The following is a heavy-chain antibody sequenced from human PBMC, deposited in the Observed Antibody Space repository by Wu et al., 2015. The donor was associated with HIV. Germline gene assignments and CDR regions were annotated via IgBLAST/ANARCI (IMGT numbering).Heavy chain of an antibody. CDR1: GYSFTTYD. D-gene: IGHD3-22*01. J-gene: IGHJ3*02. V-gene: IGHV1-18*01. CDR2: ISAYNGNT. CDR3: ARDFGRSGYYFDAFDI. Sequence: QVQLVQSGTEVKKPGASVKVSCTASGYSFTTYDFNWVRQAAGQGLEWMGWISAYNGNTNYAQKLQGRVTMTTDTSTSTAYMELRSLGSDDTAVYYCARDFGRSGYYFDAFDIWGQGTMVTVSS.